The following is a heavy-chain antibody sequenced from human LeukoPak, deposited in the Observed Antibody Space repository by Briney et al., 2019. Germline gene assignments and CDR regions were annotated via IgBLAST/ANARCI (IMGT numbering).Heavy chain of an antibody. CDR2: IKEDGSEK. J-gene: IGHJ4*02. V-gene: IGHV3-7*01. D-gene: IGHD1-14*01. CDR1: GFTFTNYW. Sequence: GGSLRLSCAASGFTFTNYWMSWVRQAPGKGLEWVANIKEDGSEKYYVDSVKGRFTISRDNAKNSLYLQMNSLRAEDTAVYYCAALTGPFFDYWGQGTLVTVSS. CDR3: AALTGPFFDY.